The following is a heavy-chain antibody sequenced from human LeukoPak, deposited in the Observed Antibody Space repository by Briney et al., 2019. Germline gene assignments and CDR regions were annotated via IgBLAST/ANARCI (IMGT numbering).Heavy chain of an antibody. CDR2: IKSKTDGGTT. CDR1: GFTFSNAW. D-gene: IGHD3-22*01. V-gene: IGHV3-15*01. J-gene: IGHJ4*02. CDR3: TPLVTYYYDVLAGY. Sequence: GGSLRLSCAASGFTFSNAWMSWVRQAPGKGLEWDGRIKSKTDGGTTDYAAPVKGRFTISRDDSKNTLYLQMNSLKTEDTAVYYCTPLVTYYYDVLAGYWGQGTLVTVSS.